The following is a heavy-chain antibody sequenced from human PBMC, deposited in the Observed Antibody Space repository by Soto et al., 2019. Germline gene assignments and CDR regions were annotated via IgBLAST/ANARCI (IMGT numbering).Heavy chain of an antibody. CDR3: ARDQGFRYYCGMDV. CDR1: GYTFTGYY. Sequence: QVQLVQSGAEVKKPGASVKVSCKASGYTFTGYYMHWVRQAPGQGLERMGWINPNSGGTNYAQKFQGWVTMTRDTSISTAYMELSRLRSDDTAVYYCARDQGFRYYCGMDVWGQGTTVTVSS. CDR2: INPNSGGT. V-gene: IGHV1-2*04. J-gene: IGHJ6*02.